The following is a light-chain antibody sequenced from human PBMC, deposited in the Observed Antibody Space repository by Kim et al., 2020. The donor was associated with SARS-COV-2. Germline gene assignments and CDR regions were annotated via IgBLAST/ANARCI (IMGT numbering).Light chain of an antibody. Sequence: QSALTQPASLSGSPGQSITISCTGTSSDVGGYNYVSWYQQHPGTAPKLMIYDVTKRPSGVSNRFSASKSGNTASLTISGLQAEDEADYYCSSFTSSSTFVFGTGTKVTVL. V-gene: IGLV2-14*01. CDR1: SSDVGGYNY. CDR3: SSFTSSSTFV. CDR2: DVT. J-gene: IGLJ1*01.